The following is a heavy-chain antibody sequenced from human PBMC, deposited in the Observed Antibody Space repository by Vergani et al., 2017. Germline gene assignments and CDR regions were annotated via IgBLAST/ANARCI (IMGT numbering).Heavy chain of an antibody. CDR3: ARDSIAVAGRSFDY. D-gene: IGHD6-19*01. J-gene: IGHJ4*02. CDR1: GFTFSSYA. V-gene: IGHV3-30-3*01. CDR2: ISYDGSNK. Sequence: QVQLVESGGGVVQPGRSLRLSCAASGFTFSSYAMHWVRQAPGKGLEWVAVISYDGSNKYYADSVKGRFTISRYNSKNTLYLQMNSLRAEDTAVYYCARDSIAVAGRSFDYWGQGTLVTVSS.